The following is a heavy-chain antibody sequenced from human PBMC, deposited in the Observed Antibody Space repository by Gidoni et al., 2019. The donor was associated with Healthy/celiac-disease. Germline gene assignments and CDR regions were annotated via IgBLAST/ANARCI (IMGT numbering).Heavy chain of an antibody. CDR3: AKSNYYDSSGCFDY. Sequence: EVQLVEPGGGLVQPGRSLRLYCAASGFTFDDYAMHWVRQAPGKGLEWVSGISWNSGSIGYADSVKCRFTISRDNAKNSLYLQMNSLRAEDTALYHCAKSNYYDSSGCFDYWGQGTLVTVSS. V-gene: IGHV3-9*01. J-gene: IGHJ4*02. CDR2: ISWNSGSI. CDR1: GFTFDDYA. D-gene: IGHD3-22*01.